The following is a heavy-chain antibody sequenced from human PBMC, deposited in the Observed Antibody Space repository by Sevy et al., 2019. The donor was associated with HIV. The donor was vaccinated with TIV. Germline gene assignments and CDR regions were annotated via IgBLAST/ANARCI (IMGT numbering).Heavy chain of an antibody. CDR3: ARDPRMYGDYLLAYFDS. CDR2: IGYDGSNK. Sequence: GSLRLSCTASGFTPSTYGMHWVRQAPGKGLEWVAVIGYDGSNKYYADSVKGRFTISRDNSKNTVFLQMDSLRVEDTAVYYCARDPRMYGDYLLAYFDSWGQGTLVTVSS. D-gene: IGHD2-8*01. CDR1: GFTPSTYG. V-gene: IGHV3-33*01. J-gene: IGHJ4*02.